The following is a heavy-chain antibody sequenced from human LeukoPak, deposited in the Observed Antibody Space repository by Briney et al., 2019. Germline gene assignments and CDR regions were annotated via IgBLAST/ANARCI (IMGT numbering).Heavy chain of an antibody. V-gene: IGHV3-74*01. J-gene: IGHJ4*02. D-gene: IGHD4-23*01. CDR3: VRGNDYGGPHY. CDR2: IDRDGSRI. CDR1: GNYR. Sequence: GGSLRLSCAASGNYRMHWVRQAPGKGLVWVSRIDRDGSRINYADSVKGRFTISRDNGKNTLFLQMNSLRAEDAAVYYCVRGNDYGGPHYWGQGTLVTVSS.